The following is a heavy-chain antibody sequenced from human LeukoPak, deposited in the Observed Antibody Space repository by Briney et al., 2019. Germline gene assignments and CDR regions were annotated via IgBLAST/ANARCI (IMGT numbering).Heavy chain of an antibody. CDR2: IYSGGST. V-gene: IGHV3-53*05. CDR3: AKCLEHFDGFDY. Sequence: GGSLRLSCAASGFTVSSNYMSWVRQAPGKGLEWVSVIYSGGSTYYADSVKGRCTISGDNSKNTLYLQMNSLRAEDTAVYSCAKCLEHFDGFDYWGQGTLVTVSS. D-gene: IGHD3-9*01. CDR1: GFTVSSNY. J-gene: IGHJ4*02.